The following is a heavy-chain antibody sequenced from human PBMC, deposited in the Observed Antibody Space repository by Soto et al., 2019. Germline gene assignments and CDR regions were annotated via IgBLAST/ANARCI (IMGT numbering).Heavy chain of an antibody. Sequence: PGGSLRLSCAASGFTFGASALQWVRQASGKGLEWLGRIGSKTDGGTTDYAAPVKGRFTISRDDSKNTLYLQMNSLKTEDTAVYYCTTDKRLLLWFGELFGADAFDIWGQGTMVTVSS. J-gene: IGHJ3*02. V-gene: IGHV3-15*04. CDR3: TTDKRLLLWFGELFGADAFDI. CDR2: IGSKTDGGTT. D-gene: IGHD3-10*01. CDR1: GFTFGASA.